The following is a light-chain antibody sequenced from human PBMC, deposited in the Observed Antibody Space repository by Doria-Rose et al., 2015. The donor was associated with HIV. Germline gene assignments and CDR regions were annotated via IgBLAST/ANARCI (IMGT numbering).Light chain of an antibody. Sequence: TQSPGTLSLSPGERATLSCRASQSFSSTYLPGYQQKPGQAPSLLIYDGSTRATGIPDRFSASGSGTDFTLTINRLEPEDFALYYCHQYGTSWTFGQGTKVE. CDR2: DGS. J-gene: IGKJ1*01. CDR3: HQYGTSWT. CDR1: QSFSSTY. V-gene: IGKV3-20*01.